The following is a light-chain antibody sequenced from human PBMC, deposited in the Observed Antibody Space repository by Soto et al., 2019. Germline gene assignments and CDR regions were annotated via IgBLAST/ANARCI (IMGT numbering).Light chain of an antibody. CDR3: QQYESTPPI. Sequence: DIVMTQSPDSLAVSLGERATINCKSSQSVLYSSNNKNYLAWYQQRPGQPPKLLIYWASTRESGVPDRFSGSGSGTDFTLTITSLQAEHVAVYYCQQYESTPPIFGHGTKLEIK. V-gene: IGKV4-1*01. CDR2: WAS. CDR1: QSVLYSSNNKNY. J-gene: IGKJ2*01.